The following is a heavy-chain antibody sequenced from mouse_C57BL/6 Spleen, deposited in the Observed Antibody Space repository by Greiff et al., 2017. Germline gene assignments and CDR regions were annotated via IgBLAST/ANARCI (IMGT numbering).Heavy chain of an antibody. V-gene: IGHV1-26*01. CDR1: GYTFTDYY. D-gene: IGHD2-3*01. CDR2: INPNNGGT. J-gene: IGHJ4*01. Sequence: EVQLQQSGPELVKPGASVKISCKASGYTFTDYYMNWVKQSHGKSLEWIGDINPNNGGTSYNQKFKGKATLTVDKSSSTAYMELRSLTSEDSAVYYCARDDGYPYAMDYWGQGTSVTVSS. CDR3: ARDDGYPYAMDY.